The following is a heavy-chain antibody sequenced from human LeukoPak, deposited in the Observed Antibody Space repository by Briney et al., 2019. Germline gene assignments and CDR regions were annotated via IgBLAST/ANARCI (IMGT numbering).Heavy chain of an antibody. V-gene: IGHV4-59*01. Sequence: PSETLSLTCTVSGGSISSYYWSWIRQPPGKGLEWIGYIYYSGSTNYNPSLKSRVTISVDTSKNQFSLKLSSVTAADTAVCYCARDDPSYSSGFDYWGQGTLVTVSS. CDR2: IYYSGST. CDR1: GGSISSYY. D-gene: IGHD6-19*01. J-gene: IGHJ4*02. CDR3: ARDDPSYSSGFDY.